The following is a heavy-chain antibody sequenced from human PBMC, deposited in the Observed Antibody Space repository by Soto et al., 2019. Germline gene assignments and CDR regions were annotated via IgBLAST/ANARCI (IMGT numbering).Heavy chain of an antibody. D-gene: IGHD4-4*01. Sequence: QVQLVESGGGVVQPGRSLRLSCAASGFTFSSYAMHWVRQAPGKGLEWVAVISYDGSNKYYADSVKGRFTISRDNSKNTLYLQMNSLRDEDTAVYYCASIIGTTVGIDYWGQGTLVTVSS. CDR2: ISYDGSNK. J-gene: IGHJ4*02. CDR3: ASIIGTTVGIDY. CDR1: GFTFSSYA. V-gene: IGHV3-30-3*01.